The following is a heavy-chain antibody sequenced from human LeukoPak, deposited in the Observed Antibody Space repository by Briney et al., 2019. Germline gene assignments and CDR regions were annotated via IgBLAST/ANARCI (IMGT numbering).Heavy chain of an antibody. J-gene: IGHJ4*02. Sequence: GVSLRLSCAASGFTVSSNYMSWVRQAPGKGLEWVSIIYSGGSTYYADSVKGRFTISRDNSKNTLYLQMNSLRAEDTAVYYCARDPVGYGSGSYQHWGQGTLVTVSS. CDR1: GFTVSSNY. CDR2: IYSGGST. CDR3: ARDPVGYGSGSYQH. D-gene: IGHD3-10*01. V-gene: IGHV3-53*01.